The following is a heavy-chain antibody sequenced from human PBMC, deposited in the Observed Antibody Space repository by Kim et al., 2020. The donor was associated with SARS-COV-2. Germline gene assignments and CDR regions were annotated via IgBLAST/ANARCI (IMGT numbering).Heavy chain of an antibody. J-gene: IGHJ4*02. D-gene: IGHD1-26*01. Sequence: GGSLRLSCAASGFTFSSYAMHWVRQAPGKGLEWVAVISYDGSNKYYADSVKGRFTISRDNSKNTLYLQMNSLRAEDTAVYYCATVGADDYWGQGTLVTVSS. CDR2: ISYDGSNK. CDR3: ATVGADDY. V-gene: IGHV3-30*04. CDR1: GFTFSSYA.